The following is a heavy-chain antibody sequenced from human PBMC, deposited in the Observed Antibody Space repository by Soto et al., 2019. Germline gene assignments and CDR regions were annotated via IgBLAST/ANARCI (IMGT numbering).Heavy chain of an antibody. CDR2: INAGNGNT. Sequence: ASVKVSCKXSGYTFTSYAMHWVRQAPGQRLEWMGWINAGNGNTKYSQKFQGRVTITRDTSASTAYMELSSLRSEDTAVYYCARVYYDILTGSSKYYFDYWGQGTLVTVSS. D-gene: IGHD3-9*01. V-gene: IGHV1-3*01. J-gene: IGHJ4*02. CDR1: GYTFTSYA. CDR3: ARVYYDILTGSSKYYFDY.